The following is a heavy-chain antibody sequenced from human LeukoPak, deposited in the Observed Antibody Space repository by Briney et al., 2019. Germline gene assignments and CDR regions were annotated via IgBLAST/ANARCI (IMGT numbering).Heavy chain of an antibody. D-gene: IGHD5-18*01. J-gene: IGHJ4*02. V-gene: IGHV3-30-3*01. CDR2: ISYDGSSK. CDR1: GFTFSSYA. CDR3: ARGRRDTAMAYYFDY. Sequence: GGSLRLSCAASGFTFSSYAMHWVRQAPGTGLGWVAVISYDGSSKYYADSVKGRFTISGDNSKNTLYLQMNSLRAEDTAVYYCARGRRDTAMAYYFDYWGQGTLVTVSS.